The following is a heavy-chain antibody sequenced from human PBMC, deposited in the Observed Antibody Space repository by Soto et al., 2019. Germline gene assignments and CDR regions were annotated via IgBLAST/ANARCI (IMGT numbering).Heavy chain of an antibody. J-gene: IGHJ6*02. CDR2: IWYDGSKK. CDR3: TREPGRDHGDV. CDR1: GFTFSNYG. Sequence: QVQLVESGGGVVQPGRSLRLSCAASGFTFSNYGMHWVRQAPGKGLEWVAVIWYDGSKKYYADSVKGRFTISRDNSKNKLYLQINSLRAEDTGVYYCTREPGRDHGDVWGQGTTVTVSS. D-gene: IGHD2-21*02. V-gene: IGHV3-33*01.